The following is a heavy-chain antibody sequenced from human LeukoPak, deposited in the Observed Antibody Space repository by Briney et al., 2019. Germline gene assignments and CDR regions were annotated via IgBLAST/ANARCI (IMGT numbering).Heavy chain of an antibody. D-gene: IGHD3-22*01. V-gene: IGHV1-46*01. J-gene: IGHJ4*02. CDR1: GYTFTSYY. CDR3: ARGGDYYDSSGYHYAATH. Sequence: ASVKVSCKTSGYTFTSYYIHWVRQAPGQGLEWMGIVNPGGGGTSYAQKFQGRVTMTRDTSTSTVYMGMSSLRSEDTAVYYCARGGDYYDSSGYHYAATHWGQGTLVTVSS. CDR2: VNPGGGGT.